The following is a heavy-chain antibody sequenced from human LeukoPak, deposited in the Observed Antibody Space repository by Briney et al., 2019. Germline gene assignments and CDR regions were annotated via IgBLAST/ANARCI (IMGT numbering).Heavy chain of an antibody. CDR3: ARDKSDAYSYGEFDY. CDR2: IYHSGGT. CDR1: GGSISSGGYY. D-gene: IGHD5-18*01. J-gene: IGHJ4*02. V-gene: IGHV4-30-2*01. Sequence: SQTLSLTCTVSGGSISSGGYYWSWIRQPPGKGLEWIGYIYHSGGTYYNPSLKSRVTISVDRSKNQFSLKLSSVTAADTAVYYCARDKSDAYSYGEFDYWGQGTLVTVSS.